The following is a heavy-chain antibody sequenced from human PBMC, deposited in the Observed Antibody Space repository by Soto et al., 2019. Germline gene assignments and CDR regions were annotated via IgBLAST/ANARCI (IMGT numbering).Heavy chain of an antibody. CDR2: IYYSGST. V-gene: IGHV4-30-4*01. CDR3: ARGITPTEVGFDD. Sequence: SETLSLTCTVSGGSISSGDYYWSWIRQPPGKGLEWIGYIYYSGSTYYNPSLKSRVTISVDTSKNQFSLKLSSVTAADTAVYYCARGITPTEVGFDDWGQGTLVTVSS. D-gene: IGHD3-16*01. CDR1: GGSISSGDYY. J-gene: IGHJ4*02.